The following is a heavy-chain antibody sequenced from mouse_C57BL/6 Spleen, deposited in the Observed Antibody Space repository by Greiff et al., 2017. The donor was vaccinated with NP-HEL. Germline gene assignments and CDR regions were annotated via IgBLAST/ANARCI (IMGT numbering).Heavy chain of an antibody. Sequence: SDAELVKPGASVKISCKVSGYTFTDHTIHWMKQRPEQGLEWIGYIYPRAGSTKYNEKFKGTATLTADKSSSTAYMQLNSLTSEDSAVYFCARDGIFITTVVEGFAYWGQGTLVTVSA. CDR1: GYTFTDHT. V-gene: IGHV1-78*01. CDR3: ARDGIFITTVVEGFAY. CDR2: IYPRAGST. J-gene: IGHJ3*01. D-gene: IGHD1-1*01.